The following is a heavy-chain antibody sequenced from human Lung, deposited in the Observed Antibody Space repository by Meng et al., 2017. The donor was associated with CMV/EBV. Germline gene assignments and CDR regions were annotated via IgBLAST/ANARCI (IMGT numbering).Heavy chain of an antibody. CDR1: GFTSSYFW. D-gene: IGHD3-10*01. CDR3: ARDRGAFDI. CDR2: IKQDGSEK. J-gene: IGHJ3*02. V-gene: IGHV3-7*01. Sequence: GESLKISCAASGFTSSYFWMSWVRQAPGKGLEWVANIKQDGSEKYYVDSVEGRFTISRDNAKNSLYLQMNSLRTEDTAVYYCARDRGAFDIWGQGTVVTVSS.